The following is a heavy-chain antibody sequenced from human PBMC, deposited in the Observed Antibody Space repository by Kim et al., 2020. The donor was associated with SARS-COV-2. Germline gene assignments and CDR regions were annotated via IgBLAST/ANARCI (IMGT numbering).Heavy chain of an antibody. CDR1: GGSINDRSYY. J-gene: IGHJ5*02. D-gene: IGHD3-10*01. CDR2: IDYSGGS. Sequence: SETLSLTCTVSGGSINDRSYYWGWIRQPPGKGLEWVGSIDYSGGSHYNPSLKSRVTMSADTSTNKFFLRLSSVTAADTAVYYCARGGCFGGCSFNWFDPWGLGSLVTVSS. CDR3: ARGGCFGGCSFNWFDP. V-gene: IGHV4-39*07.